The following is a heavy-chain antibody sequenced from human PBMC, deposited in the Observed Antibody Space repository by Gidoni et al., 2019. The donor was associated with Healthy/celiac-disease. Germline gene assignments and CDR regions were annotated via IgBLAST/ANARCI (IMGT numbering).Heavy chain of an antibody. V-gene: IGHV3-21*01. CDR1: GFTFSSYS. Sequence: EVQLVESGGGLVKPGGSLSISCAASGFTFSSYSMNWVRQAPGKGLEWVSSISSSSSYIYYADSVKGRFTISRDNAKNSLYLQMNSLRAEDTAVYYCARVPQGIAAAGTYFDYWGQGTLVTVSS. CDR3: ARVPQGIAAAGTYFDY. J-gene: IGHJ4*02. CDR2: ISSSSSYI. D-gene: IGHD6-13*01.